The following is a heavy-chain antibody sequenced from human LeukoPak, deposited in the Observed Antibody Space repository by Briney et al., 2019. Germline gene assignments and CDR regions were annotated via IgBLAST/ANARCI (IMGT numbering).Heavy chain of an antibody. V-gene: IGHV4-39*01. J-gene: IGHJ4*02. CDR2: IYYSGST. CDR1: GGSVTSTNW. D-gene: IGHD1-26*01. CDR3: ARHSGIGMAQLYFDY. Sequence: SETLSLTCDVSGGSVTSTNWWTWVRQPPGKGLEWIGSIYYSGSTYYNPSHKSRVTISVDTSKNQFSLSLSSVTAADTAVYHCARHSGIGMAQLYFDYWGQGTLVTVSS.